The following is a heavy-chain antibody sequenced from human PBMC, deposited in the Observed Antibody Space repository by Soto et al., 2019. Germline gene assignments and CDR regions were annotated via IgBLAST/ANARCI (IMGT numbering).Heavy chain of an antibody. CDR1: GCMFVNYA. CDR3: AKWDTHGITPPPVGGNYYHCDMDV. Sequence: PGRSLRRSCAASGCMFVNYAMGWVRQARGRWLEWVSAITGSGGGTYYSGSVKGRVTVSRDNSKNTPHLQMHSLSVEDTAIFFCAKWDTHGITPPPVGGNYYHCDMDVWGRVPTVTVSS. J-gene: IGHJ6*02. V-gene: IGHV3-23*01. CDR2: ITGSGGGT. D-gene: IGHD5-18*01.